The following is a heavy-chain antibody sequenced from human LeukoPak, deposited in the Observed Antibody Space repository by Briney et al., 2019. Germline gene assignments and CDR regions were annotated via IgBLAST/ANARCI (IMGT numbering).Heavy chain of an antibody. D-gene: IGHD6-13*01. J-gene: IGHJ5*02. CDR2: IYSGGST. CDR3: AGLYSSSWYFWFDP. CDR1: GFTFSSYA. V-gene: IGHV3-53*04. Sequence: QPGGSLRLSCAASGFTFSSYAMSWVRQAPGKGLEWVSVIYSGGSTYYADSVKGRFTISRHNSKNTLYLQMNSLRAEDTAVYYCAGLYSSSWYFWFDPWGQGTLVTVSS.